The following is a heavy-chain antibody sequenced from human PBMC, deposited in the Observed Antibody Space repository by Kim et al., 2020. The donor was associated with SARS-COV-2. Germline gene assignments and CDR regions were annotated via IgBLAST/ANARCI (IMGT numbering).Heavy chain of an antibody. D-gene: IGHD3-3*01. V-gene: IGHV4-61*02. Sequence: SETLSLTCTVSSGSISSGSYYWSWIRQPAGKGLEWIGRIYTSGSTNYNPSLKSRVTISVDTSKNQFSLKLSSVTAADTAVYYCASARRSDFWSGYHYYYYGMDVWGQGTTVTVSS. CDR3: ASARRSDFWSGYHYYYYGMDV. CDR2: IYTSGST. CDR1: SGSISSGSYY. J-gene: IGHJ6*02.